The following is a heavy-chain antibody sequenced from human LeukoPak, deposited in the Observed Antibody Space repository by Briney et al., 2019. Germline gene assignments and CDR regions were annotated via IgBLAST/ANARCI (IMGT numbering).Heavy chain of an antibody. D-gene: IGHD4-17*01. CDR2: IHTSGDT. Sequence: GGSLRLSCAASGLTGSHNYVSWVRQAAGKGLEWVSAIHTSGDTCYADSVKGRFTISRDTSKNTLYLQINSLRVEDTAVYYCIVFGDSNHWGQGTLVTVSS. CDR1: GLTGSHNY. CDR3: IVFGDSNH. J-gene: IGHJ5*02. V-gene: IGHV3-53*01.